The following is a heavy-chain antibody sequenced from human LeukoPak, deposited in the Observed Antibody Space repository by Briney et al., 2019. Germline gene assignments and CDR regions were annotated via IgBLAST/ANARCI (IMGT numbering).Heavy chain of an antibody. CDR3: ARGPSGELPPYFDY. Sequence: SETLSLTCTGSGGSISSYYWSWIRQPPGKGLEWIGYIYYSGSTNYNPSLKSRVTISVDTSKNQFSLKLSSVTAADTAVYYCARGPSGELPPYFDYWGQGTLVTVSS. CDR1: GGSISSYY. D-gene: IGHD1-26*01. V-gene: IGHV4-59*01. J-gene: IGHJ4*02. CDR2: IYYSGST.